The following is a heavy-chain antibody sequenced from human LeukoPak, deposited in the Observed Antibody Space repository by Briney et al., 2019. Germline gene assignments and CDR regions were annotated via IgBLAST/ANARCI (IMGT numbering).Heavy chain of an antibody. J-gene: IGHJ6*02. CDR1: GGSISSSSYY. CDR2: IYYSGST. V-gene: IGHV4-39*07. CDR3: ARDYYDSSGYYRYYYYGMDV. D-gene: IGHD3-22*01. Sequence: PSETLSLTCTVSGGSISSSSYYWGWIRQPPGKGLEWIGSIYYSGSTYYNPSLKSRVTISVDTSKNQFSLKLSSVTAADTAVYYCARDYYDSSGYYRYYYYGMDVWGQGTTVTVSS.